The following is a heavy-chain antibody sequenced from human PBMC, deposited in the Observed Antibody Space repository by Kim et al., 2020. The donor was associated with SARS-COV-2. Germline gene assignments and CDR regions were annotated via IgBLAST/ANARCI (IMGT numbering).Heavy chain of an antibody. J-gene: IGHJ6*02. D-gene: IGHD6-13*01. V-gene: IGHV3-7*03. Sequence: GGSLRLSCAVSGFTFSNYWMSWVRQAPGKGLERVANIKQHGNEKHYVDTVKGRYNISGDNAKKSLYLQMNSLRAEDTAVYYCARYNSRNYGMDVWGHGTTVSVS. CDR2: IKQHGNEK. CDR1: GFTFSNYW. CDR3: ARYNSRNYGMDV.